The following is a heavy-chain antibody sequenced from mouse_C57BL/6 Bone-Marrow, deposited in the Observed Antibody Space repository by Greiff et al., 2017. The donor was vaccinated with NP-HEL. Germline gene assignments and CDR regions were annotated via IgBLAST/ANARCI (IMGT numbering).Heavy chain of an antibody. CDR3: ARRGFDN. CDR1: GYAFTNYL. J-gene: IGHJ2*01. Sequence: QVQLKQSGAELVRPGTSVKVSCKASGYAFTNYLLEWGKQRPGQGLEWIGVINHGSGGTNYNEKLQGKATLTADKSSSTDYMQLSSLTSKDSAVYFCARRGFDNWGQGTTLTVSS. V-gene: IGHV1-54*01. CDR2: INHGSGGT.